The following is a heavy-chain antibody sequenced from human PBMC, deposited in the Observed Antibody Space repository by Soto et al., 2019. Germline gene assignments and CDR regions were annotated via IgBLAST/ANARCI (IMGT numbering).Heavy chain of an antibody. V-gene: IGHV1-8*01. CDR3: APLYYYDSSGHRSHLIDY. CDR1: GYTSTHFD. D-gene: IGHD3-22*01. CDR2: MNPNSGNT. Sequence: ASVKVSCKASGYTSTHFDINWVRQATGQGLEWMGWMNPNSGNTVYAQKFQGRVTMTTDTSTSTAYMELSSLRSEDTAVYYCAPLYYYDSSGHRSHLIDYWGQGTLVTVSS. J-gene: IGHJ4*02.